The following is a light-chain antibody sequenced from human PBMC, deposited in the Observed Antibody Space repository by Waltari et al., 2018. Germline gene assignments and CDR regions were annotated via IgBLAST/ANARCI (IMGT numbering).Light chain of an antibody. V-gene: IGLV2-14*01. CDR3: SSYTSSSTYVV. CDR1: SSDVGGYNY. J-gene: IGLJ2*01. CDR2: DVS. Sequence: QSALTQPASVSGSPGQSITISCTGPSSDVGGYNYVSWYQQHPGKAPKLMIYDVSQRPSGVSNRFSGSKSGNTASLTISGLQAEDEADYYCSSYTSSSTYVVFGGGTKLTVL.